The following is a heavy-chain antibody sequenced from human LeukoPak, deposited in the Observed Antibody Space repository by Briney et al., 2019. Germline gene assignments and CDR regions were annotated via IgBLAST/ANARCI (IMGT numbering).Heavy chain of an antibody. J-gene: IGHJ3*02. Sequence: SETLSLTCAAYGGSFSGYYWSWICQPPGKGLEWIGEINRGGSTNYNPSLKSRATISLDTSKSQFSLKLSSVTAADTAVYYCGLGGAIIPDAFDIWGPGTMVTVSS. CDR2: INRGGST. V-gene: IGHV4-34*01. CDR1: GGSFSGYY. CDR3: GLGGAIIPDAFDI. D-gene: IGHD3-16*02.